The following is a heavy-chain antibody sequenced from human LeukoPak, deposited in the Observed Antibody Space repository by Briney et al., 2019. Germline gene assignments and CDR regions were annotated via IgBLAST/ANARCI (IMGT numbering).Heavy chain of an antibody. V-gene: IGHV1-46*01. CDR2: INPSGGTT. CDR3: ASRLSNYPYYFDY. Sequence: ASVKVSCKASGYTFTNYYMHWVRQAPGQGFEWMGIINPSGGTTNYAQKFQGRVTMTRDTSTSTVYMELSSLRSEDTAVYYCASRLSNYPYYFDYWGQGTLVTVSS. CDR1: GYTFTNYY. J-gene: IGHJ4*02. D-gene: IGHD4-11*01.